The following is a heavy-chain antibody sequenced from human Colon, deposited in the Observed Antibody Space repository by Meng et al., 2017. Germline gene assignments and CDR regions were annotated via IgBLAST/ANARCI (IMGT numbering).Heavy chain of an antibody. J-gene: IGHJ4*02. CDR2: TYYRSKWYN. Sequence: QVQLQQSCPGLVKPSHDPSLTRSSSGDNVSNNSPAWNWIRQSPSRGVEWLGRTYYRSKWYNEYAGSVKSRISITPDTSTNQFSLQLNSVTPDNTAVYYCARESSRQFNYWGQGTLVTVSS. CDR1: GDNVSNNSPA. V-gene: IGHV6-1*01. CDR3: ARESSRQFNY.